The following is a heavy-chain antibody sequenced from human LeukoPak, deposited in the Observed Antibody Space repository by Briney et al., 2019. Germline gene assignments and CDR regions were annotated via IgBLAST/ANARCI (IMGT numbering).Heavy chain of an antibody. CDR3: AKLGTAGNFPNWFDP. J-gene: IGHJ5*02. Sequence: PGGSLRLSCAASGFTFSSYAMSWVRQAPGKGLEWVSAISGSGGSTYYADSVKGRFTISRDNSKNTLYLQMNSLRAEDTAVYYCAKLGTAGNFPNWFDPWGQGTLVTVSS. D-gene: IGHD4-23*01. CDR1: GFTFSSYA. V-gene: IGHV3-23*01. CDR2: ISGSGGST.